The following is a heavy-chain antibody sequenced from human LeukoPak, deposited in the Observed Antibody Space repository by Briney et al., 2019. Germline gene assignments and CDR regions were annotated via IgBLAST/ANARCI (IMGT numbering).Heavy chain of an antibody. CDR3: ARVVDSDDYYGSGIHLDY. Sequence: PSQTLSLTCAVSGGSISSGGYSWSWIRQPPGKGLEWIGYIYHSGSTYYNPSLKSRVTISVDRSKNQFSLKLSSVTAADTAVYYCARVVDSDDYYGSGIHLDYWGQGTLVTVSS. CDR1: GGSISSGGYS. V-gene: IGHV4-30-2*01. D-gene: IGHD3-10*01. CDR2: IYHSGST. J-gene: IGHJ4*02.